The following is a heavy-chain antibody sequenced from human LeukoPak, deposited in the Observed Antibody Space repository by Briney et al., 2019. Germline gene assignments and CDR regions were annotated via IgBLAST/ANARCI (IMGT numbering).Heavy chain of an antibody. J-gene: IGHJ6*03. D-gene: IGHD3-22*01. CDR3: ATGPNYYYDSSGQPQALYMDV. CDR1: GYTFTDYY. CDR2: VDPEDGET. V-gene: IGHV1-69-2*01. Sequence: ASVKVSCKVSGYTFTDYYMHWVQQAPGKGLEWMGLVDPEDGETIYAEKFRGRVTITADTSTDTAYMELSSLRSEDTAVYYCATGPNYYYDSSGQPQALYMDVWGKGTTVTVSS.